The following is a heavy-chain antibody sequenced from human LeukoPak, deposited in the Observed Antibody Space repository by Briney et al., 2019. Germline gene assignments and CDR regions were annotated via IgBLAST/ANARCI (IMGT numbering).Heavy chain of an antibody. CDR2: IGAYSAYT. CDR1: GYTFTKYG. J-gene: IGHJ4*02. Sequence: ASVKVSCRASGYTFTKYGISWARQAPGQGLEWMGWIGAYSAYTTYAQKLQGRVTMTTDTSTSTAYMELRSLRSDDTAVYYCARGDDYTFDYWGQGTLVTVSS. D-gene: IGHD4-11*01. CDR3: ARGDDYTFDY. V-gene: IGHV1-18*01.